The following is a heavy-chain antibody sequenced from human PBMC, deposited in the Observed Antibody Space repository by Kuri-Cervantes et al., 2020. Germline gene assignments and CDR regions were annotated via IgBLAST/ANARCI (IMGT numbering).Heavy chain of an antibody. CDR3: AHEDYGVSVFDF. CDR2: IDWDDDK. V-gene: IGHV2-70*12. J-gene: IGHJ4*02. D-gene: IGHD4-17*01. CDR1: GFSLSTSGMC. Sequence: SGPTLVKPTQTLTLTCTFSGFSLSTSGMCVSWIRQPPGKALEWLARIDWDDDKYYSTSLKTRLTISKDTSKNQVVLTMTNMDPVDTATYYCAHEDYGVSVFDFWGQGTLVTVSS.